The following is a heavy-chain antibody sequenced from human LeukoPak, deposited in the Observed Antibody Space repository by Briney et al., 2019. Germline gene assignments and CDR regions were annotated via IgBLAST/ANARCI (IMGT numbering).Heavy chain of an antibody. J-gene: IGHJ2*01. V-gene: IGHV4-59*08. D-gene: IGHD3-10*01. CDR1: DGSISGYS. CDR3: ARHITNSGSAFDL. CDR2: IHYTGIN. Sequence: PSETLSLTCTVSDGSISGYSWGWIRQAPGRGLEWIAFIHYTGINNYNPSLKSRAAISVDTSTNQFSLKLTSVTAADTAMYYCARHITNSGSAFDLWGRGTLVTVSS.